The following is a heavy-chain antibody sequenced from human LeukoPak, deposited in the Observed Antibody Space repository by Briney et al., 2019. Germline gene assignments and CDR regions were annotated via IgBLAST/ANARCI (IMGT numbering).Heavy chain of an antibody. CDR3: ARDRDGYNQLDY. V-gene: IGHV4-59*01. J-gene: IGHJ4*02. CDR2: IYYSGST. Sequence: SETLSLTCTVSGASISIYCWSWIRQPPGKGLEWIGYIYYSGSTNDNPSLKSPVTISVDTSKNQFSLKLSSVTSADTDVNYCARDRDGYNQLDYWGQGTLVTVSS. CDR1: GASISIYC. D-gene: IGHD5-24*01.